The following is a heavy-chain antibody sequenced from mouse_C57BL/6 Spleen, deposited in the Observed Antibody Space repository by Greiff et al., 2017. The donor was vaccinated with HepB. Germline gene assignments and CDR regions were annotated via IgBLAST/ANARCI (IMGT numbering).Heavy chain of an antibody. V-gene: IGHV2-9*02. CDR2: IWAGGST. D-gene: IGHD5-1*01. J-gene: IGHJ2*01. Sequence: QVQLQQSGPGLVAPSPRLSITCTVYGYSLTRYGVHWVRQPPGKGLEWLGLIWAGGSTNYHWALMSRLSISIDNSKSLVFLIMNSLQTDDTALYYCARSKYLARYWGQGTTLTVSS. CDR1: GYSLTRYG. CDR3: ARSKYLARY.